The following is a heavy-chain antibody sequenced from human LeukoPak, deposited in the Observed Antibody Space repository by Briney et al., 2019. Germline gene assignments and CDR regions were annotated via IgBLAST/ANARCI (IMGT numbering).Heavy chain of an antibody. CDR2: ISSSSSYI. Sequence: GGSLRLSCAASGFAFSSYSMNWVRQAPGKGLEWVSSISSSSSYIYYADSVKGRFTISRDNAKNSLYLQMNSLRAEDTAVYYCASYPTPGIAAAGTFNYWGQGTLVTVSS. CDR1: GFAFSSYS. J-gene: IGHJ4*02. V-gene: IGHV3-21*04. CDR3: ASYPTPGIAAAGTFNY. D-gene: IGHD6-13*01.